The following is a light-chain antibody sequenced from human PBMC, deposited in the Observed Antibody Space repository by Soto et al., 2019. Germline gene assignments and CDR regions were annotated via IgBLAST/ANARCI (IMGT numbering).Light chain of an antibody. V-gene: IGLV1-40*01. CDR1: SSNIGAPYD. J-gene: IGLJ1*01. CDR2: GNY. Sequence: QSVLTQPPSVSGAPGQRVTMSCTGSSSNIGAPYDVHWYQQLPGRAPKLLIYGNYNRPSGVPDRFSGSKSGTSASLAITGLQSEDEADYYCQSYDNSLSGYVFGTGTKLTVL. CDR3: QSYDNSLSGYV.